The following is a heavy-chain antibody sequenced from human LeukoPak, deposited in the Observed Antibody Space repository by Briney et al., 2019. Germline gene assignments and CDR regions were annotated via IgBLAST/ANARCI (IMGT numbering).Heavy chain of an antibody. J-gene: IGHJ4*02. CDR1: GGSFSGYY. CDR3: ASMIVTDY. CDR2: INHSGST. D-gene: IGHD3-22*01. V-gene: IGHV4-34*01. Sequence: PSETLSLTCAVYGGSFSGYYWNWIRQPPGKGLEWIGEINHSGSTNYSPSLKSRVTISVDTSKNQFSLKLSSVTAADTAVYYCASMIVTDYWGQGTLVTVSS.